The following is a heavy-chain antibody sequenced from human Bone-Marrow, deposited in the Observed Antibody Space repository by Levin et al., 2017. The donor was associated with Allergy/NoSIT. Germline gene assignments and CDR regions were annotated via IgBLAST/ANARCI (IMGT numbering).Heavy chain of an antibody. J-gene: IGHJ3*02. D-gene: IGHD2-2*01. V-gene: IGHV3-66*01. Sequence: QAGGSLRLSCVASGFTVSSNYMNWVRQAPGKGLEWVSVIYSGGSTYYADSVKGRFTISRDNSKNTLYLQMSSLRAEDTAVYYCATDRAYCSNTTCYLPDAVDIWGQGTMVTVSS. CDR3: ATDRAYCSNTTCYLPDAVDI. CDR1: GFTVSSNY. CDR2: IYSGGST.